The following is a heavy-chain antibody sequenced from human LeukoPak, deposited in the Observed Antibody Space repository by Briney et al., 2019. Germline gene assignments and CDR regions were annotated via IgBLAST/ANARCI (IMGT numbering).Heavy chain of an antibody. CDR1: GFTFSSYS. V-gene: IGHV3-23*01. Sequence: GGSLRLSCAASGFTFSSYSMFWVRQAPGKGLEWVSAISGNSLSTYYADSVKGRFAISRDNPKPTLYLQMNGLRAEDTAVYYCASRASCGGGSCYGLGYWGQGTLVTVSS. CDR3: ASRASCGGGSCYGLGY. J-gene: IGHJ4*02. CDR2: ISGNSLST. D-gene: IGHD2-15*01.